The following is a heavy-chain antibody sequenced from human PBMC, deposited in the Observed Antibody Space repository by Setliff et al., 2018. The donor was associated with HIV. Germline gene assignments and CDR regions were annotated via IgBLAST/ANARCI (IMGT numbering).Heavy chain of an antibody. V-gene: IGHV4-61*02. CDR3: ARGPRPVDVDYYYMDV. CDR1: GGSISSGSYY. J-gene: IGHJ6*03. Sequence: PSETLSLTCTGSGGSISSGSYYWSWIRQPAGKGLEWIGRIYTTGITNYIPSLKSRVTISLDTSKNQFSLKLTSVTAADTAVYYCARGPRPVDVDYYYMDVWGKGTTVTVSS. CDR2: IYTTGIT.